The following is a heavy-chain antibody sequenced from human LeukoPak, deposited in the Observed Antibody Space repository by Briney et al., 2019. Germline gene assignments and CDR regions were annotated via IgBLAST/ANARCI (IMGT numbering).Heavy chain of an antibody. J-gene: IGHJ4*02. CDR2: ISAYNGNT. CDR3: ARDTYYDFWSGYHFYFDY. Sequence: ASVKVSCKASGYTFTSYGISRVRQAPGQGLEWMGWISAYNGNTNYAQKLQGRVTMTTDTSTSTAYMELRSLRSDDTAVYYCARDTYYDFWSGYHFYFDYWGQGTLVTVSS. D-gene: IGHD3-3*01. CDR1: GYTFTSYG. V-gene: IGHV1-18*01.